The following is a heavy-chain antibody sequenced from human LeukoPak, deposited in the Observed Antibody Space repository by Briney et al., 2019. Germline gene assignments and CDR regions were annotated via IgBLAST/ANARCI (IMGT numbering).Heavy chain of an antibody. CDR2: FSPNSGGT. V-gene: IGHV1-2*02. Sequence: ASVKVSCKASGYTFTGYYLHWVRQAPGQGLEWMGWFSPNSGGTKYAQKFQGRVTMTRDTSSSTAYMEMNRLTSDDTAVYYCARSHSNWFDPWGQGTLVTVSS. CDR1: GYTFTGYY. J-gene: IGHJ5*02. D-gene: IGHD3-3*01. CDR3: ARSHSNWFDP.